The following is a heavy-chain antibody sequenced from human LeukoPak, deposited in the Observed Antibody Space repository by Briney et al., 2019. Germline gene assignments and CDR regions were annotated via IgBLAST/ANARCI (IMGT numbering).Heavy chain of an antibody. D-gene: IGHD3-3*01. CDR2: ISGSGGRT. Sequence: GGSLRLSCAASGFTFSSYAMSWVRQAPGKGVEWVSAISGSGGRTYYADSVKGRFTISRENAKNTLYLQMNSLRAEDTAVYYCSKGQELDDDVLESWGRGTLVTVSS. J-gene: IGHJ4*02. V-gene: IGHV3-23*01. CDR3: SKGQELDDDVLES. CDR1: GFTFSSYA.